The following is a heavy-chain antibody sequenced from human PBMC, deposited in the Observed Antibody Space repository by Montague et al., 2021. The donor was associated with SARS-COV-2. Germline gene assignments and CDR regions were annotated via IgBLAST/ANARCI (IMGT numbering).Heavy chain of an antibody. Sequence: SETLSLTCTVSGGSISSSSYYWGWIRQPPGKGLEWIGSIYYSGSTYYNPSLKSRVTMSVDTSKNQFSLKLSSVTAADTAVYYCAGLGSPRIMIFGVVTHNWFDPWGQGTLVTVSS. CDR1: GGSISSSSYY. CDR2: IYYSGST. CDR3: AGLGSPRIMIFGVVTHNWFDP. J-gene: IGHJ5*02. V-gene: IGHV4-39*01. D-gene: IGHD3-3*01.